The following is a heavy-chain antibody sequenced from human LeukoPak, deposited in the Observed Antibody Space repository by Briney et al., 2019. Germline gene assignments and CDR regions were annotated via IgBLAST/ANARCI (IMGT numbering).Heavy chain of an antibody. J-gene: IGHJ3*02. CDR1: GFTFGGYA. V-gene: IGHV3-9*01. Sequence: GGSLRLSCAASGFTFGGYAMHWVRQAPGKGLEWVSGISCNSGSIGYADSVKGRFTISRDNAKNSLYLQMNSLRGEDTALYYFAKDTLGTFFPDAFDIWGQGTMVTVSS. D-gene: IGHD3-3*01. CDR2: ISCNSGSI. CDR3: AKDTLGTFFPDAFDI.